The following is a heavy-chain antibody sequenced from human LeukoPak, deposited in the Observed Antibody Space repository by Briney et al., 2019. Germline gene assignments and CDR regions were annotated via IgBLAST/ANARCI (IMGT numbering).Heavy chain of an antibody. J-gene: IGHJ4*02. Sequence: GGFLRLSCAASGFTFSSYAMSWVRQAPGKGLEWVSAISGSGGSTYYADSVKGRFTISRDNSKNTLYLQMNNLRAEDTAIYYCAKRYGGNSGYFDYWGQGTLVTVSS. CDR1: GFTFSSYA. CDR3: AKRYGGNSGYFDY. CDR2: ISGSGGST. V-gene: IGHV3-23*01. D-gene: IGHD4-23*01.